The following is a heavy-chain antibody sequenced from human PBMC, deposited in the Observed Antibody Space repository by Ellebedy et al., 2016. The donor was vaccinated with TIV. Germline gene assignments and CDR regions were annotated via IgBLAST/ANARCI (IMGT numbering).Heavy chain of an antibody. V-gene: IGHV3-30*07. CDR1: GFTFSRYV. Sequence: PGGSLRLSCAASGFTFSRYVMYWVRQAPGKGLEWVAVTPYDGRTKYYADSVKGRFTFSRHNSKNTLSLQMNSLRAEDTAVYFCARVSLRGPDYWGQGTLVTVSS. J-gene: IGHJ4*02. CDR3: ARVSLRGPDY. D-gene: IGHD3-10*01. CDR2: TPYDGRTK.